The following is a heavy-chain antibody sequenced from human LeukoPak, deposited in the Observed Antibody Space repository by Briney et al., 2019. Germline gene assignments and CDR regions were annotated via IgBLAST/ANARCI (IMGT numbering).Heavy chain of an antibody. CDR2: IYYSGST. D-gene: IGHD2-15*01. V-gene: IGHV4-31*03. J-gene: IGHJ6*02. Sequence: SETLSLTCTVSGGSISSGGYYWSWIRQHPGKGLEWIGYIYYSGSTYYNPSLKSRVTISVDTSKNQFSLKLSSVTAADTAVYYCARSVVAATGHYGMDVWGQGTTVTVSS. CDR1: GGSISSGGYY. CDR3: ARSVVAATGHYGMDV.